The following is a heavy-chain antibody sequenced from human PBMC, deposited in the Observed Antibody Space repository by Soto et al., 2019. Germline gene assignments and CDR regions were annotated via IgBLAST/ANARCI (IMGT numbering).Heavy chain of an antibody. CDR3: ARSVFP. V-gene: IGHV4-31*03. J-gene: IGHJ5*02. CDR1: GGSISTGGYY. CDR2: FYYSGST. Sequence: QVQLQESGPGLVKPSQTLSLTCTVSGGSISTGGYYWNWIRQHPGKGLEWIGYFYYSGSTYYNTSLKSRVTISVNTSKNQFSMKLSSVTAADTAVYYCARSVFPWGQGTLVTVSS.